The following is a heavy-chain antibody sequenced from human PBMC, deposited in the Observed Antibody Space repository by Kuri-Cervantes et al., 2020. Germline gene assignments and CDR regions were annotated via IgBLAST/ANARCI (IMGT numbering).Heavy chain of an antibody. J-gene: IGHJ5*02. D-gene: IGHD6-13*01. CDR1: GFTFSTYW. CDR3: AGQYGYSIT. Sequence: ETLSLTCAASGFTFSTYWMSWVRQAPGRGLEWVASINKDGSETYYVDSVKGRFTISRDNAKNSLYLQMNNLRGEDTAVYYCAGQYGYSITWGQGTLVTVSS. V-gene: IGHV3-7*01. CDR2: INKDGSET.